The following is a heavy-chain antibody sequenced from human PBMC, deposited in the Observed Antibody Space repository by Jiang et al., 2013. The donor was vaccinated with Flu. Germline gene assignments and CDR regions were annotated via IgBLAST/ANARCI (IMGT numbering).Heavy chain of an antibody. V-gene: IGHV2-70*01. J-gene: IGHJ3*02. CDR3: ARIYYYDRDGFDI. CDR1: GFSLNTRGMC. Sequence: KPTQTLTLTCTFSGFSLNTRGMCVSWIRQPPGKALEWLALIDWADDKYYSTSPNTRLTISKDSSKNQVVLTMTNLDPVDTATYYCARIYYYDRDGFDIWGQGTMVTVSS. CDR2: IDWADDK. D-gene: IGHD3-22*01.